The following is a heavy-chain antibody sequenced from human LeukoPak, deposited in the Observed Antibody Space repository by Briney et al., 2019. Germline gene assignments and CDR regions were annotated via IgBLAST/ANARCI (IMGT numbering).Heavy chain of an antibody. CDR3: ARRTPARRYFEPKERWFAP. J-gene: IGHJ5*02. Sequence: GESLKISCKGSGYSFTSYWIGWVRQMPGKGLEWMGIIYPGDSDTRYSPSFQGQVTVSADKSISTAYLQWSSLKASDTAMYYCARRTPARRYFEPKERWFAPWGKGTLVTVSS. CDR1: GYSFTSYW. D-gene: IGHD3-9*01. CDR2: IYPGDSDT. V-gene: IGHV5-51*01.